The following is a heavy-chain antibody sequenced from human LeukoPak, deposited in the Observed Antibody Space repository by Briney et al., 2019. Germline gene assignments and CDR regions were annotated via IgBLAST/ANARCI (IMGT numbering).Heavy chain of an antibody. CDR1: GGSISSGSYY. Sequence: SQTLSLTCTVSGGSISSGSYYWSWIRQPAGKGLEWIGRIYTSGSTNYNPSLKSRVTISVDTSKNQFSLKLSSVTAADTAVYYCARGKYCSSTSCYEGFDPWGPGTLVTVSS. D-gene: IGHD2-2*01. CDR3: ARGKYCSSTSCYEGFDP. CDR2: IYTSGST. V-gene: IGHV4-61*02. J-gene: IGHJ5*02.